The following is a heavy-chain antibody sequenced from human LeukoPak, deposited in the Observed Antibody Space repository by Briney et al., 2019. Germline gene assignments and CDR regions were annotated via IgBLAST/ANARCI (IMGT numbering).Heavy chain of an antibody. CDR3: ARDALSGSFSDY. D-gene: IGHD3-10*01. V-gene: IGHV1-69*13. CDR2: IIPIFGTA. J-gene: IGHJ4*02. CDR1: GGTFSSYA. Sequence: WASVKVSCKASGGTFSSYAISWVRQAPGQGLEWMGGIIPIFGTANYAQKFQGRVTITADESTSTAYMELSSLRSEDTAVYYCARDALSGSFSDYWGQGTLVTVSS.